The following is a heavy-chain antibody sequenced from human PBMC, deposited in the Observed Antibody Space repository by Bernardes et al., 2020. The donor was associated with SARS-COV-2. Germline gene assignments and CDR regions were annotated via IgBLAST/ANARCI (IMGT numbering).Heavy chain of an antibody. J-gene: IGHJ3*01. D-gene: IGHD6-19*01. CDR1: GYSFSDYW. CDR3: ARRGVPAAGTDAFDV. V-gene: IGHV5-51*01. Sequence: GESLKISCQGSGYSFSDYWVGWVRQVPGKGLEWMGVIYPDDSDTTYSPSFEGHVTMSADKSITTAYLQWKTLRASDTGVYFCARRGVPAAGTDAFDVWGQGTLVVVSA. CDR2: IYPDDSDT.